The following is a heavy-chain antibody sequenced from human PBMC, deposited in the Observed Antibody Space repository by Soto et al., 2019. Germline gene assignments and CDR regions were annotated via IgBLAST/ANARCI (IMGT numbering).Heavy chain of an antibody. D-gene: IGHD2-21*02. CDR2: INAGNGNT. J-gene: IGHJ4*02. Sequence: QVQLVQSGAEEKKPGASVKVSCKSSGYTFTSYAMHWVRQAPGQGLEWMGWINAGNGNTKYSQKFQGRVTITRDTSASTAYMDLSSLRSEDTAEYYCARSIVVVTALDYWGQGTLVTVSS. V-gene: IGHV1-3*05. CDR3: ARSIVVVTALDY. CDR1: GYTFTSYA.